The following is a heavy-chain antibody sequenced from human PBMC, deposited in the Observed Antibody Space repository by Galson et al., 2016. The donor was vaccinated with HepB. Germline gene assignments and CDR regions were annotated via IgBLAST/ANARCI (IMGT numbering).Heavy chain of an antibody. D-gene: IGHD2-21*01. Sequence: SLRLSCAASGFTFSSYGMHWVRQAPGKGLEWVGRGRNKAYSYTTEYVASVKGRFSISRDDSENSAYLQMDSLRVEDTAVYYCGGGFFGGGSCYSGFVWGQGTLVTGSS. V-gene: IGHV3-72*01. J-gene: IGHJ4*02. CDR3: GGGFFGGGSCYSGFV. CDR2: GRNKAYSYTT. CDR1: GFTFSSYG.